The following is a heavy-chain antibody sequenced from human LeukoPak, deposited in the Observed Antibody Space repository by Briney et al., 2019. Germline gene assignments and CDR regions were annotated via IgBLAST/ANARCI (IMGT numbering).Heavy chain of an antibody. Sequence: SETLSLTCTVSGGSISSYYWSWIRQPPGKGLEWIGYIYYSGSTYYNPSLKSRVTISVDTSKNQFSLRLSSVTAADTAVYYCARDEYYDSSGYYGYWGQGTLVTVSS. CDR3: ARDEYYDSSGYYGY. CDR1: GGSISSYY. CDR2: IYYSGST. D-gene: IGHD3-22*01. V-gene: IGHV4-59*06. J-gene: IGHJ4*02.